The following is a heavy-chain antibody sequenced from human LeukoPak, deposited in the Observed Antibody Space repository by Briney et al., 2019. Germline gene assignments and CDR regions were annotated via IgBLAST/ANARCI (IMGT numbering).Heavy chain of an antibody. V-gene: IGHV1-46*01. J-gene: IGHJ6*02. CDR1: GYTFTSYY. CDR3: AREGYSSRWSRYYGMDV. D-gene: IGHD6-13*01. Sequence: VASVKVSCKASGYTFTSYYIHWVRHAPGQGLEWMAIINPSSGSTNYAQKFQGRVTMTRDTSTSTVYLELSSLRSDDTAVYYCAREGYSSRWSRYYGMDVWGQGTTVTVSS. CDR2: INPSSGST.